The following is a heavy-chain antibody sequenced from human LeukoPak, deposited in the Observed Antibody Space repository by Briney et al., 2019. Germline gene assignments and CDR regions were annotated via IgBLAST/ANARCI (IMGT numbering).Heavy chain of an antibody. CDR3: ARRRYCSSTSCYTGIYFDY. J-gene: IGHJ4*02. V-gene: IGHV4-39*07. Sequence: SETLSLTCTVSGGSISSSSYYWGWIRQPPGKGLEWIGSIYYSGSTYYNPSLKSRVTISVDTSKNQFSLKLSSVTAADTAVYYCARRRYCSSTSCYTGIYFDYWGQGTLVTVSS. D-gene: IGHD2-2*02. CDR1: GGSISSSSYY. CDR2: IYYSGST.